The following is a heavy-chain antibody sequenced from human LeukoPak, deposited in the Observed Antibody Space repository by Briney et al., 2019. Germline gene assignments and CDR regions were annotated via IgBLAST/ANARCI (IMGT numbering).Heavy chain of an antibody. CDR1: GFTFSRYG. Sequence: PGGSLRLSCAASGFTFSRYGIHWVRQAPGKGLEWVAFIRYDGSNKNYADSVKGRFTISRDNAKNSLYLQMNSLRAEDTAVYYCARDRYYYGSGFPYFDYWGQGTLVTVSS. D-gene: IGHD3-10*01. CDR3: ARDRYYYGSGFPYFDY. CDR2: IRYDGSNK. J-gene: IGHJ4*02. V-gene: IGHV3-30*02.